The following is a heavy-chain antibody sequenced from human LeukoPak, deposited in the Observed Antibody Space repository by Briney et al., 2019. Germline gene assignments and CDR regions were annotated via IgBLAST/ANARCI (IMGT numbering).Heavy chain of an antibody. Sequence: KPSETPSLTRTGSGGSISSYYLSWVRQPPGKGLEWVGGIYYSGSTNYNPSLKSRVTISVDTSKNQFSLKLTSVTAADTAVYYCARFNWKDSHSPKGLDYWGQGTLVTVSS. CDR1: GGSISSYY. V-gene: IGHV4-59*01. CDR2: IYYSGST. J-gene: IGHJ4*02. D-gene: IGHD1-20*01. CDR3: ARFNWKDSHSPKGLDY.